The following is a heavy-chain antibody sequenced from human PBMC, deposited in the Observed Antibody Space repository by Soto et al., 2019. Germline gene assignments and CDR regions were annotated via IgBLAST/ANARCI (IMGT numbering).Heavy chain of an antibody. CDR2: ISSSGVTI. CDR3: AKINSSSSRHFDY. J-gene: IGHJ4*02. Sequence: QVQLVESGGGLVKPGGSLRLSCAASGFTFSDYYMTWIRQASGKGLEWVSYISSSGVTIYYAESVKGRFTISRDNAKNSLYLQMNSLRAEDTAVYYCAKINSSSSRHFDYWGQGTLVTVSS. V-gene: IGHV3-11*01. CDR1: GFTFSDYY. D-gene: IGHD6-6*01.